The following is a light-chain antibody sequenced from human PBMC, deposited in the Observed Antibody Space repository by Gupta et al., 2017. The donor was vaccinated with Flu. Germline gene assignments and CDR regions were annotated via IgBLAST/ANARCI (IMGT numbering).Light chain of an antibody. Sequence: DIVMTQSPLSLPVTPGEPASISCRSSQSLLHSDGFHYLEWYLQKPGQSPQLLIYWGSYRASGVPDRFSGSGSGTDFTLKISRVEADDVGVYYCMQALQTWTFGQGTKVEIK. CDR2: WGS. V-gene: IGKV2-28*01. CDR1: QSLLHSDGFHY. CDR3: MQALQTWT. J-gene: IGKJ1*01.